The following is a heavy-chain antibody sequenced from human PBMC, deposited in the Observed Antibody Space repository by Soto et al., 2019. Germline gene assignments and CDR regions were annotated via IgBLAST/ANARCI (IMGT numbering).Heavy chain of an antibody. CDR2: ISSSGSTI. Sequence: GGSLRLSCAASGFTFSDYYMSWIRQAPGKGLEWVSYISSSGSTIYYADSVKGRFTISRDNAKNSLYLQMNSLRAEDSAVYYCARDAGGGNYYDSSGYYYVFGAFDIWGQGTMVTVSS. D-gene: IGHD3-22*01. J-gene: IGHJ3*02. V-gene: IGHV3-11*01. CDR1: GFTFSDYY. CDR3: ARDAGGGNYYDSSGYYYVFGAFDI.